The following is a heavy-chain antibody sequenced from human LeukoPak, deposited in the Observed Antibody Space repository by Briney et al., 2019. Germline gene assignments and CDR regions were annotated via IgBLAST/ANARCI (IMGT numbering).Heavy chain of an antibody. CDR1: GFTFSSYA. J-gene: IGHJ4*02. Sequence: GSLRLSCAASGFTFSSYAMSWVRQAPGKGLEWIGSIYYSGSTYYNPSLKSRVTISLDMSKNQFSLKLNSVTAADTAVYYCARGGHSYGSFRLYFDYWGQGTLVTVSS. D-gene: IGHD5-18*01. V-gene: IGHV4-39*07. CDR2: IYYSGST. CDR3: ARGGHSYGSFRLYFDY.